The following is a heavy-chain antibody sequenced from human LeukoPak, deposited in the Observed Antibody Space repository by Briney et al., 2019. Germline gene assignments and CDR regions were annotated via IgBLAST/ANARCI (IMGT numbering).Heavy chain of an antibody. D-gene: IGHD1-26*01. J-gene: IGHJ3*02. CDR1: GYTVTPYG. CDR3: ARDEGELPTGRAFDT. V-gene: IGHV1-18*01. CDR2: ISAYNGNT. Sequence: ASVKVSCKASGYTVTPYGISWVRQAPGQGLEWMGWISAYNGNTKSAQKFQGRVTMTTDTSRTTAYMELRSLRSDDTAVYYCARDEGELPTGRAFDTWGQGTMVTVSS.